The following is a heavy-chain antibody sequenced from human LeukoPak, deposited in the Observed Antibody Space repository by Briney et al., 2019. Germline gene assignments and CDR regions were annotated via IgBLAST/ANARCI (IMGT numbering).Heavy chain of an antibody. CDR3: ARGPNSNWSGLDF. CDR1: GFTFSSYW. CDR2: INHNGNVN. D-gene: IGHD6-6*01. Sequence: GGSLRLSCAASGFTFSSYWMNWARQAPGKGLEWVASINHNGNVNYYVDSVKGRFTVSRDNAKNTLYLQVNNLRAEDTAVYYCARGPNSNWSGLDFWGQGTLLTVSS. V-gene: IGHV3-7*01. J-gene: IGHJ4*02.